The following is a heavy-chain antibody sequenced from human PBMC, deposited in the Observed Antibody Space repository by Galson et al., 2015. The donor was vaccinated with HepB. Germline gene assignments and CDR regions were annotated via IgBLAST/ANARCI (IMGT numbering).Heavy chain of an antibody. CDR3: AKDPQPGERGAAYFDY. V-gene: IGHV3-23*01. J-gene: IGHJ4*02. Sequence: SLRLSCAASGFTFSSYAMSWVRQAPGKGLEWVSAISGSGGSTYYADSVKGRFTISRDNSKNTLYLQMNSLRAEDTAVYYCAKDPQPGERGAAYFDYWGQGTLVTVSS. CDR2: ISGSGGST. D-gene: IGHD3-16*01. CDR1: GFTFSSYA.